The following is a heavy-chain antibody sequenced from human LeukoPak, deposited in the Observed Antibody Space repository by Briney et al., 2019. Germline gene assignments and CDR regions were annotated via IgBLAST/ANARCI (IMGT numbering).Heavy chain of an antibody. CDR1: DYSISSGYGYY. V-gene: IGHV4-38-2*02. CDR3: ARGIIGGMTAVKDY. J-gene: IGHJ4*02. CDR2: IYHSGIT. Sequence: SETLSLTCTVSDYSISSGYGYYWGWIRQPPGKGLEWIGNIYHSGITYYNHFNSSLKSRVTISVDTSKNQFSLKLSSVTAADTAVYYCARGIIGGMTAVKDYWGQGTLVTVSS. D-gene: IGHD4-11*01.